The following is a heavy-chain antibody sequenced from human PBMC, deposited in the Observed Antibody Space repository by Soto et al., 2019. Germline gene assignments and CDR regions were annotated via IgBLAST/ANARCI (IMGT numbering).Heavy chain of an antibody. CDR2: IRSKAYGGTT. D-gene: IGHD2-2*01. Sequence: GGSLRLSCTASGFTFGDYAMSRFRQAPGKGLERVGFIRSKAYGGTTEYAASVKGRFTISRDDSKSIAYLQMNSLKTEDTAVYYFTRGWCSSTSCYAVRWFDPWGQGTLVTVSS. V-gene: IGHV3-49*03. CDR3: TRGWCSSTSCYAVRWFDP. J-gene: IGHJ5*02. CDR1: GFTFGDYA.